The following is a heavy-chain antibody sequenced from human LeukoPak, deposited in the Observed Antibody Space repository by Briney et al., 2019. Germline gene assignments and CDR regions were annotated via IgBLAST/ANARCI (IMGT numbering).Heavy chain of an antibody. CDR3: ARAMTTVTYYYYYGMDV. CDR1: GGSISSYY. V-gene: IGHV4-59*01. CDR2: IYYSGST. J-gene: IGHJ6*02. Sequence: SETLSLTCTVSGGSISSYYWSWIRQPPGKGLEWIGYIYYSGSTNYNPSLKSRVTISVDTSKNQFSLKLSSVTAADTAVYYCARAMTTVTYYYYYGMDVWGQGTTVTVSS. D-gene: IGHD4-17*01.